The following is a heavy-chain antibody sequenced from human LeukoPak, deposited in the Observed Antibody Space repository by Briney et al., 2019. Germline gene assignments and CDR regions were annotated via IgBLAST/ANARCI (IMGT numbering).Heavy chain of an antibody. CDR2: IYYSGST. CDR3: AREVDTAMVS. V-gene: IGHV4-59*01. CDR1: GGSISSYY. D-gene: IGHD5-18*01. Sequence: PSETLSLTCTVSGGSISSYYWSWIRQPPGKGLEWIGYIYYSGSTNYNPSLKSRVTISVDTSKNQFSLKLSSVTAADTAVYYCAREVDTAMVSWGQGTLVTVSS. J-gene: IGHJ4*02.